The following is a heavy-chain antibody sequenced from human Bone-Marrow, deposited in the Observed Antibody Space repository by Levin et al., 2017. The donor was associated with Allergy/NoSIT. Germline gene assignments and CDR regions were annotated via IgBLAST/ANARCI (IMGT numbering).Heavy chain of an antibody. CDR1: GFTFSDYY. D-gene: IGHD3-9*01. CDR2: ISSSGSTI. Sequence: GGSLRLSCAASGFTFSDYYMSWIRQAPGKGLEWVSYISSSGSTIYYADSVKGRFTISRDNAKNSLYLQMNSLRAEDTAVYYCARRNWLGPTEGYYYGMDVWGQGTTVTVSS. J-gene: IGHJ6*02. CDR3: ARRNWLGPTEGYYYGMDV. V-gene: IGHV3-11*01.